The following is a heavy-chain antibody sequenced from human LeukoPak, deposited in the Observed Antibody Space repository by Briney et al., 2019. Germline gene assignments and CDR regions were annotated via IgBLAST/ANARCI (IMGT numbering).Heavy chain of an antibody. CDR1: GYSFASHW. V-gene: IGHV5-51*01. J-gene: IGHJ4*02. CDR2: IYPGDSDT. CDR3: ARLLRNIAAAVYYFDY. D-gene: IGHD6-13*01. Sequence: GESLKISCKGSGYSFASHWIGWVRQMPGKGLEWMGIIYPGDSDTRYSPSFQGQVTISADKSINTAYLQWSSLKASDTAMYYCARLLRNIAAAVYYFDYWGQGTLVTVSS.